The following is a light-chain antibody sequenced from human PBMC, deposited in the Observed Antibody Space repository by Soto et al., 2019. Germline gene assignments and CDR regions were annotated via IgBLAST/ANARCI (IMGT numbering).Light chain of an antibody. CDR3: QQYYYSPLT. J-gene: IGKJ3*01. CDR2: GAS. CDR1: QSVSSDQ. Sequence: EIVVTQSPGTLSLSPGERATLSCRASQSVSSDQLAWYQQRPGQPPRLLIYGASSRATGIPDRFSGSGSGTDVTLTISRLEAEDFAVYYCQQYYYSPLTFGPGIKVDI. V-gene: IGKV3-20*01.